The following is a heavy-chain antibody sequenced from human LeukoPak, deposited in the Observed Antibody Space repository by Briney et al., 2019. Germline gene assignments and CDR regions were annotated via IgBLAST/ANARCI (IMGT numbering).Heavy chain of an antibody. CDR3: ARVVITFGAAVAKGFDC. Sequence: SETLSLTCTVSGGSISSNSNYWAWIRQPPGRGLEWIGSISYSGSTYYSPSLESRVTISVDTSKNQFSLNLNSVTAADTAVYYCARVVITFGAAVAKGFDCWGQGTLVTVSS. D-gene: IGHD3-16*01. J-gene: IGHJ4*02. CDR1: GGSISSNSNY. CDR2: ISYSGST. V-gene: IGHV4-39*07.